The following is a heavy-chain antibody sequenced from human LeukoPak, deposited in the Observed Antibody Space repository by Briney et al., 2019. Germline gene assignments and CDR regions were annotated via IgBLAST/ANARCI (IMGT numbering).Heavy chain of an antibody. CDR2: ISSTGGTA. Sequence: GGSLRLSCAASGFTFSSYEMNWVRQAPGKGLEWVSAISSTGGTAYYADSVKGRFTISRDNSKNTLYLQMNSLRAEDTAIYYCAKNGDRGAYCSGGSCYPYYYYNMDVWGKGTTVTISS. V-gene: IGHV3-23*01. CDR3: AKNGDRGAYCSGGSCYPYYYYNMDV. D-gene: IGHD2-15*01. J-gene: IGHJ6*03. CDR1: GFTFSSYE.